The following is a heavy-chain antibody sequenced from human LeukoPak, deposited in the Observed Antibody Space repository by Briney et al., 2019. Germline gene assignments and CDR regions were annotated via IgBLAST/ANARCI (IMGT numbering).Heavy chain of an antibody. Sequence: GGSLRLSCAASGFTFSGYYMSWIRQAPGKGLEWVSYISSSGSTIYYADSVKGRFTISRDNAKNSLYLQMNSLRAEDTAVYYCAREDYYDSSGSDYWGQGTLVTVSS. CDR1: GFTFSGYY. CDR3: AREDYYDSSGSDY. V-gene: IGHV3-11*04. CDR2: ISSSGSTI. J-gene: IGHJ4*02. D-gene: IGHD3-22*01.